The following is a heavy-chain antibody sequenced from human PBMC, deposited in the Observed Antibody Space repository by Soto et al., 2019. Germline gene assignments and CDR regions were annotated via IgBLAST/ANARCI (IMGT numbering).Heavy chain of an antibody. V-gene: IGHV1-69*13. CDR2: IIPIFGTA. CDR1: GGTFSSYA. Sequence: SVKVSCKASGGTFSSYAISWVRQAPGQGLEWMGGIIPIFGTANYAQKFQGRVTITADESASTAYMELSSLRSEDTAVYYCAREGLYKLKVDYYYYMDVWGKGTTVTVSS. D-gene: IGHD2-8*01. J-gene: IGHJ6*03. CDR3: AREGLYKLKVDYYYYMDV.